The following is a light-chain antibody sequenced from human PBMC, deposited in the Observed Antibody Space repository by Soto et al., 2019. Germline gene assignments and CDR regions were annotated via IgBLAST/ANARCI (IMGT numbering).Light chain of an antibody. CDR2: AAS. V-gene: IGKV1-39*01. Sequence: DIQMTQSPSSLSASVGYRVTITCRASQSISSYLNWHQQKPGKAAKLLIYAASSLQSGVPSRFSGSGSGTDFTLTISSLQHEDFATYYCQQSYSTPRTFGGGTKVEIK. CDR3: QQSYSTPRT. CDR1: QSISSY. J-gene: IGKJ4*01.